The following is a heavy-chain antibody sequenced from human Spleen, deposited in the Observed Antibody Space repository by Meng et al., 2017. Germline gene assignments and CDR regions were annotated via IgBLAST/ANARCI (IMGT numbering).Heavy chain of an antibody. J-gene: IGHJ4*01. V-gene: IGHV1-69*02. CDR2: IIPILGIA. CDR1: GGTFSSYT. CDR3: ASFTMVRGVDY. Sequence: SVKVSCKASGGTFSSYTISWVRQAPGQGLEWMGRIIPILGIANYAQKFQGRVTITADKSTSTAYMELSSLRSKDTAVYYCASFTMVRGVDYWGQGTLVTVSS. D-gene: IGHD3-10*01.